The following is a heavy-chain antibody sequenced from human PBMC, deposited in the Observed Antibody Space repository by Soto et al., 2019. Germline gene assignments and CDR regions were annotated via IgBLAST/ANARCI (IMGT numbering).Heavy chain of an antibody. CDR1: GGSISSYY. CDR2: IYTSGST. V-gene: IGHV4-4*07. D-gene: IGHD4-17*01. Sequence: QVQLQESGPGLVKPSETLSLTCTVSGGSISSYYWSWIRQPAGKGLAWIGRIYTSGSTNYNPSLKSRVTMSVDTSKNQFSLKLSSVTAADTAVYYCARVHDYDAGLDPWGQGTLVTVSS. J-gene: IGHJ5*02. CDR3: ARVHDYDAGLDP.